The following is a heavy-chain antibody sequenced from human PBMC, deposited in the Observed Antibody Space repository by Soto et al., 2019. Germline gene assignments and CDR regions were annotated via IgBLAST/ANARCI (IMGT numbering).Heavy chain of an antibody. D-gene: IGHD3-16*01. CDR3: ARGGGNFDH. CDR1: GFTLSKSW. J-gene: IGHJ4*02. V-gene: IGHV3-7*04. Sequence: EVQLVESGGGLVQPGGSLTLTCATSGFTLSKSWMSWVRQAPGIGLEWVANIKQDGGEKNYVDSVKGRFSISRDNAKNSLYLEMNSLGAEDTAVYSCARGGGNFDHWGQGTLVTVSS. CDR2: IKQDGGEK.